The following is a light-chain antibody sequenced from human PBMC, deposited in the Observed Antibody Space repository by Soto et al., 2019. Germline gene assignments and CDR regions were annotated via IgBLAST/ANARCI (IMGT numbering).Light chain of an antibody. CDR2: EVS. J-gene: IGLJ1*01. CDR3: SSYAGSNNLRV. V-gene: IGLV2-8*01. Sequence: QSVLPQPPSASGSPGQSVTISCTGTSSEVGDYSYVSWYQQHPGKAPKLMIYEVSKRPSGVPDRFSGSKSGNTASLTVSGLQAEDEAEYYCSSYAGSNNLRVFGTGTKVT. CDR1: SSEVGDYSY.